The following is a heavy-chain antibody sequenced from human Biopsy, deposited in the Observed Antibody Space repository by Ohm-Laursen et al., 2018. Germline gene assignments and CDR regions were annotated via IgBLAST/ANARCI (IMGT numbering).Heavy chain of an antibody. CDR1: RFTFGDYY. D-gene: IGHD3-10*01. V-gene: IGHV3-11*01. CDR2: ISGSGVTK. J-gene: IGHJ4*02. Sequence: LTLTCAAPRFTFGDYYMSWIRQAPGKGLEWLSYISGSGVTKMYADSVKGRFTVSRDNAKNSLYLEMNNLTVEDTAVYYCATDGAGSYNENWGQGTLVSVSS. CDR3: ATDGAGSYNEN.